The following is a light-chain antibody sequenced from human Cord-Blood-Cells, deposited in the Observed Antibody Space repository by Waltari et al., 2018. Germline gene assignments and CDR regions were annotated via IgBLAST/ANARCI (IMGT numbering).Light chain of an antibody. CDR2: EVS. J-gene: IGLJ1*01. CDR1: SSDVGGYNY. Sequence: QSALTQPASVSGSPGQSITISCPGTSSDVGGYNYVSWYQQHPGKAPELMIYEVSNRPSGVSNRFSGSKSGNTASLTISGLQAEDEADYYCSSYTSSSTYVFGTGTKVTVL. CDR3: SSYTSSSTYV. V-gene: IGLV2-14*01.